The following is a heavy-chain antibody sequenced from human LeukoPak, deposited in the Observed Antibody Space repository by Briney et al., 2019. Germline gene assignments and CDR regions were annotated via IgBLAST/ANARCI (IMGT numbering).Heavy chain of an antibody. CDR2: ISSDGSDE. CDR1: GFTFSPHA. J-gene: IGHJ4*02. Sequence: GGSLRLSCAASGFTFSPHAMHWVRQAPGKGLKWVAVISSDGSDEYYADSVQGRFTISRDNSKNTLYLQMNSLRPEDTAVYYCASLDYYDSSGYYYGRLDYWGQGTLVTVSS. CDR3: ASLDYYDSSGYYYGRLDY. V-gene: IGHV3-30-3*01. D-gene: IGHD3-22*01.